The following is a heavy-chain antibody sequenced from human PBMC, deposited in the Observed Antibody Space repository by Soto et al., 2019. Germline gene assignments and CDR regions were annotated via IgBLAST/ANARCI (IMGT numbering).Heavy chain of an antibody. J-gene: IGHJ4*02. CDR2: IIPIFGTA. V-gene: IGHV1-69*12. Sequence: QVQLVQSGAEVKKPGSSVKVSCKASGGTFSSYAISWVRQAPGQGLEWMGGIIPIFGTANYAQKFQGRVTIAADESTSTAYMELSSLRSEDTAVYYCARQGPITGTTVNFDYWGQGTLVTVSS. CDR1: GGTFSSYA. CDR3: ARQGPITGTTVNFDY. D-gene: IGHD1-20*01.